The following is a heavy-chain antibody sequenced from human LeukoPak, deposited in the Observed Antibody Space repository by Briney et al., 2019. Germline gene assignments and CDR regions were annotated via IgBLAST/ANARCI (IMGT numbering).Heavy chain of an antibody. D-gene: IGHD6-19*01. CDR2: VHDSGTT. J-gene: IGHJ4*02. CDR3: ARGSGWYLY. CDR1: GGSFSGYF. V-gene: IGHV4-59*01. Sequence: SETLSLTCAVYGGSFSGYFWSWVRQPPGKGLEWIGYVHDSGTTDFNPSLKSRVTMSVDTSKNQFSLNLNSVTAADTAVYYCARGSGWYLYWGQGTLVTVSS.